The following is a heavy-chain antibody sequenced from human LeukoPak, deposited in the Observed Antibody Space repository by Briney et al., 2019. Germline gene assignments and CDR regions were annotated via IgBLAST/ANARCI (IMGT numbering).Heavy chain of an antibody. CDR2: ISGSGGST. CDR1: GFTFSSYA. Sequence: PGGSLRLSCAASGFTFSSYAMSWVRQAPGKGLEWVSAISGSGGSTYYADSVKGRFTISRDNSKNTLYLQMNSPRAEDTAVYYCANAPYGSGSPTDYWGQGTLVTVSS. V-gene: IGHV3-23*01. CDR3: ANAPYGSGSPTDY. J-gene: IGHJ4*02. D-gene: IGHD3-10*01.